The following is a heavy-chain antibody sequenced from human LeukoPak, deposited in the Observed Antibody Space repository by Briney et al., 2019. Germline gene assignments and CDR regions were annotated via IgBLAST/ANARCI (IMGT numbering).Heavy chain of an antibody. CDR3: AKENQQLYNWFDP. D-gene: IGHD6-13*01. Sequence: PGRSLRLSCAASGFTFSNYGMHWVRQVPGKGLEWVAAIWFDGIRKYYADSVKGRLTISRDNSKNTLYLQMNSLRAEDTAVYYCAKENQQLYNWFDPWGQGTLVTVSS. CDR2: IWFDGIRK. V-gene: IGHV3-33*06. CDR1: GFTFSNYG. J-gene: IGHJ5*02.